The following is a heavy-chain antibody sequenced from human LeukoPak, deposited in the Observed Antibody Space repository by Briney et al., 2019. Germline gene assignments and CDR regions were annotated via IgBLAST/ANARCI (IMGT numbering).Heavy chain of an antibody. J-gene: IGHJ4*02. V-gene: IGHV4-34*01. CDR1: GESFSGYY. Sequence: SETLSLTCVVYGESFSGYYWSWIRQPPGKGLEWIGEINHSGSTNYNPSLKSRVTISVDTSKNQFSLKLSSVTAADTAVYYCARGRLDDILTGYCFDYWGQGTLVTVSS. CDR3: ARGRLDDILTGYCFDY. D-gene: IGHD3-9*01. CDR2: INHSGST.